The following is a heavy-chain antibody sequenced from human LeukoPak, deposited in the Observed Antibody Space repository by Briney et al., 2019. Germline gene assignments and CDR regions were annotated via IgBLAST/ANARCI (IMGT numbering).Heavy chain of an antibody. CDR3: ARVYCSSTSCYTHITY. CDR1: GFTVSSNY. J-gene: IGHJ4*02. CDR2: IYSGGST. D-gene: IGHD2-2*02. Sequence: PGGSLRLSCAASGFTVSSNYMSWVRQAPGKGLEWVSVIYSGGSTYYADSVKGRFTISRDNSKNTLYLQMNSLRAEDTAVYYCARVYCSSTSCYTHITYWGQGTLVTVSS. V-gene: IGHV3-53*01.